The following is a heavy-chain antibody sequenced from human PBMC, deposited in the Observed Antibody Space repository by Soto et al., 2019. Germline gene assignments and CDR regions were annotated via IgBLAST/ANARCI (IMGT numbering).Heavy chain of an antibody. J-gene: IGHJ4*02. D-gene: IGHD5-12*01. CDR3: SKWSGYGDL. V-gene: IGHV3-23*01. Sequence: EMQLLESGGGLVQPGGSLRLSCAASGFTMSTYSVTWVRQAPGKGLEWVSGISVTPGITFYADSVKGRCTISRDSSNNAVYLQMNSLRAEDTAMYFCSKWSGYGDLWGQGTLVTVSS. CDR2: ISVTPGIT. CDR1: GFTMSTYS.